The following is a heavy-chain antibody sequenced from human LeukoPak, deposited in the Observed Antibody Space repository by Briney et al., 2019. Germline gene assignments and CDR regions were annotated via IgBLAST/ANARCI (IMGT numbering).Heavy chain of an antibody. J-gene: IGHJ4*02. CDR1: GFIVSNYY. Sequence: PGGSLRLSCAASGFIVSNYYMNWVRQAPGKGLECVSVIYNGGATYYADSVKGRFTISRDNSKNTLYLQMNGLRAEDTAVYFCAREFGSGTFGWGQGTLVTVSS. D-gene: IGHD2-2*01. CDR3: AREFGSGTFG. CDR2: IYNGGAT. V-gene: IGHV3-53*01.